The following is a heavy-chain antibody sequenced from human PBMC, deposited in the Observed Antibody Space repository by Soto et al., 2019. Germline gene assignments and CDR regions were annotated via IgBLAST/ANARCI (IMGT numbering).Heavy chain of an antibody. CDR2: IYYSGST. Sequence: PSETLSLTCTVSGGSISSSSYYWGWIRQPPGKGLEWIGSIYYSGSTYYNPSLKSRVTISVDTSKNQFSLKLSSVTAADTAVYYCARHWSTFVWYFDLWGRGTLVTSPQ. CDR3: ARHWSTFVWYFDL. CDR1: GGSISSSSYY. J-gene: IGHJ2*01. V-gene: IGHV4-39*01. D-gene: IGHD3-16*01.